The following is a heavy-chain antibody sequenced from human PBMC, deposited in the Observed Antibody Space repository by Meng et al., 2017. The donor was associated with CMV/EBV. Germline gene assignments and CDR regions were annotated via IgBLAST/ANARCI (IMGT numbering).Heavy chain of an antibody. CDR1: RFSLSTSGVG. Sequence: QIPCKQPLPTRVNPPQTPTLPCTFSRFSLSTSGVGVGWIRQPPGKALEWLALIYWDDDKRYSPSLKSRLTITKDTSKNQVVLTMTNMDPVDTATYYCARIAAAGRFDYWGQGTLVTVSS. CDR2: IYWDDDK. V-gene: IGHV2-5*02. D-gene: IGHD6-13*01. CDR3: ARIAAAGRFDY. J-gene: IGHJ4*02.